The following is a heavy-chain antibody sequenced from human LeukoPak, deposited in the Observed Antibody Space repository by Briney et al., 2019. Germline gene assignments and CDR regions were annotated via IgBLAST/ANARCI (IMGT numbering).Heavy chain of an antibody. D-gene: IGHD3-22*01. V-gene: IGHV4-59*01. Sequence: SETLSLTCTVSGGSISSYHWSWIRQPPGKGLEWIGYIYYSGSTNYNPSLKSRVTISVDTSKNQFSLKLSSVTAADTAVYYCAGGHDYYDSSGYYYEGGGDLYYFDYWGQGTLVTVSS. CDR2: IYYSGST. J-gene: IGHJ4*02. CDR1: GGSISSYH. CDR3: AGGHDYYDSSGYYYEGGGDLYYFDY.